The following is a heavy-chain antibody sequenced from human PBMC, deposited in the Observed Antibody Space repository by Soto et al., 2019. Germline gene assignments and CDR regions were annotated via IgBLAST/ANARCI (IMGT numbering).Heavy chain of an antibody. CDR3: ARSGYSDAFDI. CDR2: IYPGDSDT. D-gene: IGHD5-12*01. J-gene: IGHJ3*02. V-gene: IGHV5-51*01. CDR1: GYSFTSYW. Sequence: XESLKLSWKCSGYSFTSYWIGLVLQMPGKGLEWMGIIYPGDSDTRYSPSFQGQVTISADKSISTAYLQWSSLKASDTAMYYCARSGYSDAFDIWGQGTMVTVSS.